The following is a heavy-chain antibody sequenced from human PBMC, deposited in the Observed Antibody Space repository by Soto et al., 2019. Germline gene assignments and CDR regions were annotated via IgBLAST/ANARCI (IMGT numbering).Heavy chain of an antibody. CDR2: VNADGSST. CDR1: GFSFTHYR. V-gene: IGHV3-74*01. CDR3: AKAGDWNYVFDF. Sequence: GGSLRLSCAASGFSFTHYRIHWVRQVPGKGLEWVCRVNADGSSTNYAGFAKGRFTISRDNSKNTAYLEMNNLRVDDTALYYCAKAGDWNYVFDFWGQGTSVTVSS. D-gene: IGHD1-7*01. J-gene: IGHJ4*02.